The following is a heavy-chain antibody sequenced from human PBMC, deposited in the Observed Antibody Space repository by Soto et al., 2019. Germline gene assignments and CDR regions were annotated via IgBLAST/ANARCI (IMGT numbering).Heavy chain of an antibody. J-gene: IGHJ4*02. V-gene: IGHV1-8*01. CDR1: GYTFTSYD. Sequence: QVQLVQSGAEVKKPGASVKVSCKASGYTFTSYDINWVRQATGQGLEWMGWMNPNSGNTGYAQMFQGRVTMTRNTSISTAYMELSRLRSEDTAVYYCARGEGYCSGGSCYPYYFDYWGQGTQVTVSS. CDR3: ARGEGYCSGGSCYPYYFDY. D-gene: IGHD2-15*01. CDR2: MNPNSGNT.